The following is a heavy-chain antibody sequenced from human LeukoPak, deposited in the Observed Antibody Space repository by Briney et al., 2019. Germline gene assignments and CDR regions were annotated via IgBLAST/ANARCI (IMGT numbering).Heavy chain of an antibody. Sequence: GGSLRLSCTASGFTFGDYAMSWVRQAPGKGLEWVSSISSSSSYIYYADSVKGRFTISRDNAKNSLYLQMNSLRAEDTAVYYCARVKWDYMDVWGKGTTVTVSS. CDR2: ISSSSSYI. CDR1: GFTFGDYA. V-gene: IGHV3-21*01. J-gene: IGHJ6*03. D-gene: IGHD2-8*01. CDR3: ARVKWDYMDV.